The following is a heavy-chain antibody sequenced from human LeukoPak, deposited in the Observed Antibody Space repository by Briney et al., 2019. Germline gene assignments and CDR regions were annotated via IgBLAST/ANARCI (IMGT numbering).Heavy chain of an antibody. CDR2: IVVGSGNT. CDR1: GFTFTTSA. Sequence: SVKVSCKASGFTFTTSAVQWVRQARGQRLEWVGWIVVGSGNTNYAQKFQERVTITRDMTTNTAYMELSSLRSDDTAVYYCAADLPYSNYGPLDYWGQGTLVTVSS. CDR3: AADLPYSNYGPLDY. J-gene: IGHJ4*02. V-gene: IGHV1-58*01. D-gene: IGHD4-11*01.